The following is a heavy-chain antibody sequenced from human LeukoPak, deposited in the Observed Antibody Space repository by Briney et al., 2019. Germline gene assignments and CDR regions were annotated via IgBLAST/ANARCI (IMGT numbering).Heavy chain of an antibody. D-gene: IGHD2-15*01. J-gene: IGHJ5*02. CDR2: INPNSGGT. Sequence: ASVKVSCKASGYTFTGYYIHWVRQAPGQGLEWMGRINPNSGGTNYAEKFQGRVTMTRDTSISTAYMELSRLRSDDPAVYYCARDPVPLGYCSGGSCYTQFDPWGQGTLVTVSS. CDR3: ARDPVPLGYCSGGSCYTQFDP. CDR1: GYTFTGYY. V-gene: IGHV1-2*06.